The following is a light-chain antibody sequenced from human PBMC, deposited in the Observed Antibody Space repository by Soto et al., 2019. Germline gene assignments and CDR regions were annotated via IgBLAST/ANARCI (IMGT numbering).Light chain of an antibody. Sequence: DVVMTQSPLSLPVTLGQPASISCRSTQALVYSDGDTYLNWFQQRPGQSPRRLIYQVSKRDSGVPDRFSGSGSVTDFTLNISRVESEDVGFYYCMQGTHWPWTFGQGTKVEIK. V-gene: IGKV2-30*01. CDR1: QALVYSDGDTY. CDR2: QVS. J-gene: IGKJ1*01. CDR3: MQGTHWPWT.